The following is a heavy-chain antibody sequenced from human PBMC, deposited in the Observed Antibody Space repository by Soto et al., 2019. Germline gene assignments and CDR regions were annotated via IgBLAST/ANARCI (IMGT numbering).Heavy chain of an antibody. CDR2: IYYSGST. CDR1: GGSISSSSYY. V-gene: IGHV4-39*01. D-gene: IGHD3-10*01. Sequence: SETLSLTCTVSGGSISSSSYYWGWIRQPPGKGLEWTGSIYYSGSTYYNPSLKSRVTISVDTSKNQFSLKLSSVTAADTAVYYCASQMVRGVIITSPVDGAFDIWGQGTMVTVSS. J-gene: IGHJ3*02. CDR3: ASQMVRGVIITSPVDGAFDI.